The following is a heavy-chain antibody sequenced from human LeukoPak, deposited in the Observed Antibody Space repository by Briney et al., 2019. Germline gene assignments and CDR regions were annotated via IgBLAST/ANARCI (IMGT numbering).Heavy chain of an antibody. CDR1: GFTFSSYW. V-gene: IGHV3-74*01. Sequence: PGGSLRLSCAASGFTFSSYWMHWVRQAPGKGLVWVSRITSDGSTISYADSVKGRFTISRDNAKNTLYLQMNSLRAEDTAVYYCAKDRNPRRAKDDYFDYWGQGTLVTASS. J-gene: IGHJ4*02. CDR3: AKDRNPRRAKDDYFDY. D-gene: IGHD1-26*01. CDR2: ITSDGSTI.